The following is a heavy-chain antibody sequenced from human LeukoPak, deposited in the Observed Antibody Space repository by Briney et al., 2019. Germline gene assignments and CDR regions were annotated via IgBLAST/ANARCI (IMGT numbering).Heavy chain of an antibody. D-gene: IGHD3-10*01. V-gene: IGHV1-18*01. Sequence: ASVKVSCKASGGTFSSYAISWVRQAPGQGLEWMGWISTYNGYTSYAQKLQGRVTMTTDTSTSTAYMELRSLRSDDTAVYYCARAYMVRGVIVASRAFDYWGQGTLVTVSS. CDR3: ARAYMVRGVIVASRAFDY. CDR1: GGTFSSYA. J-gene: IGHJ4*02. CDR2: ISTYNGYT.